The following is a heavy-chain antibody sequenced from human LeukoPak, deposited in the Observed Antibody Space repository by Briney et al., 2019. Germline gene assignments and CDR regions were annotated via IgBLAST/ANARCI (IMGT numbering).Heavy chain of an antibody. CDR1: GFTFGSFA. Sequence: GGSLRLSCAASGFTFGSFAMSWVRQAPGKGLEWVSYISSSGSTIYHADSVKGRFTISRDNAKNSLYLQMNSLRAEDTAVYYCARVGGYSGYSPGYYYMDVWGKGTTVTISS. D-gene: IGHD5-12*01. CDR3: ARVGGYSGYSPGYYYMDV. J-gene: IGHJ6*03. CDR2: ISSSGSTI. V-gene: IGHV3-48*03.